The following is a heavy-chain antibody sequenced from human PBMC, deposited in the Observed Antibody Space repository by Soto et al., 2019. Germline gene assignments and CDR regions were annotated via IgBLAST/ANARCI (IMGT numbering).Heavy chain of an antibody. Sequence: HPGGSLRLSCAASGFTFTNYWMSWVRQAPGKGLEWVANIEPDGSQKYYVDSVKGRFTVSRDNAKNSLYLQMNSLRAEDAGVYYCVRDRFRDRDYWGQGTLVTVSS. CDR3: VRDRFRDRDY. CDR2: IEPDGSQK. V-gene: IGHV3-7*01. CDR1: GFTFTNYW. J-gene: IGHJ4*02.